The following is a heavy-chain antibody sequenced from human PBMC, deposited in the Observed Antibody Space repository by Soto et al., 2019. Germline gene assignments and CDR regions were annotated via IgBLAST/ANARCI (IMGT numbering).Heavy chain of an antibody. CDR3: AKDSSSFAGYNSSPYFDY. Sequence: PGGSLRLSCAASGLTFSSYAMSWVRQAPGKGLEWVSAISGSGGSTYYADSVKGRFTISRDNSKNTLYLQMNSLRAGDTAVYYCAKDSSSFAGYNSSPYFDYWRQGTLVTVSS. D-gene: IGHD6-13*01. J-gene: IGHJ4*02. CDR2: ISGSGGST. CDR1: GLTFSSYA. V-gene: IGHV3-23*01.